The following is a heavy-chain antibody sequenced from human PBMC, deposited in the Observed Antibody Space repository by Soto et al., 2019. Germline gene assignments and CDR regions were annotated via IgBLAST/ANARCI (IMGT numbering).Heavy chain of an antibody. D-gene: IGHD6-19*01. CDR2: IKQDGSEK. V-gene: IGHV3-7*01. CDR3: ARASSGWYRRGFDI. CDR1: GFTFSSYW. J-gene: IGHJ3*02. Sequence: PGGSLRLSGAASGFTFSSYWMSWVRQAPGKGLEWVANIKQDGSEKYYVDSVKGRFTISRDNAKNSLYLQMNSLRAEDTAVYYCARASSGWYRRGFDIWGQGTMVTVSS.